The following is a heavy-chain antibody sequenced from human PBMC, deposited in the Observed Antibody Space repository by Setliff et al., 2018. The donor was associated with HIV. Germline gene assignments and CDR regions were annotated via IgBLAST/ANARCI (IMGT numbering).Heavy chain of an antibody. D-gene: IGHD2-2*01. CDR2: IIPILGIA. J-gene: IGHJ3*02. Sequence: SVKVSCKASGGTFSSYAISWVRQAPGQGLEWMGGIIPILGIANYAQKFQGRVTMTEDTSTDTAYMELSSLRSEDTAVYYCATDRILGYCSSTSCSNAFDIWGQGTMVTVSS. V-gene: IGHV1-69*10. CDR3: ATDRILGYCSSTSCSNAFDI. CDR1: GGTFSSYA.